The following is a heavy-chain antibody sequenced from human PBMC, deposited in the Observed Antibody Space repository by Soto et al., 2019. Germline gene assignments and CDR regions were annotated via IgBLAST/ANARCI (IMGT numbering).Heavy chain of an antibody. V-gene: IGHV1-8*02. CDR3: ARGISSGWYNAFDI. Sequence: ASVKVSCKASGGTFSSYAISWVRQAPGQGLEWMGWMNPNCGTTNYAQKFQGRVTMTTNTSISTAYMELSSLRSEDTAVYYCARGISSGWYNAFDIWGQGTMVTVSS. CDR1: GGTFSSYA. J-gene: IGHJ3*02. CDR2: MNPNCGTT. D-gene: IGHD6-19*01.